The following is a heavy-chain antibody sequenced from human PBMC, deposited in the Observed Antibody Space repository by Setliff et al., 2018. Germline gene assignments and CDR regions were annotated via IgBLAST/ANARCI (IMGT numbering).Heavy chain of an antibody. J-gene: IGHJ4*01. Sequence: ASVKVSCKTSAYSFTDYYIQWVRQAPGQGLEWMGWINPNSGGTKYSPKFQGRVAMTRDTSVTTAFLELSGPTYDDTAVYYCARLFQGYDYYKKFDSWGHGTLVTVSS. CDR3: ARLFQGYDYYKKFDS. CDR1: AYSFTDYY. CDR2: INPNSGGT. D-gene: IGHD3-10*01. V-gene: IGHV1-2*02.